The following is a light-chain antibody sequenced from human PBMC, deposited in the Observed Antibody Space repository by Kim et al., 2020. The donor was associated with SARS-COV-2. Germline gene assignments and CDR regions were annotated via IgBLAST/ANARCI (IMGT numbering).Light chain of an antibody. J-gene: IGKJ4*01. V-gene: IGKV3D-15*01. CDR2: GAS. Sequence: EIVMTQSPATLSVSQGERATLSCRASQTVSSNLAWYQQKPGQAPRLLIYGASIRATGIPARFSGSGSGTEFTLTISSLQSEDFAVYYCQHYYDLPLTFGGGTKVDIK. CDR1: QTVSSN. CDR3: QHYYDLPLT.